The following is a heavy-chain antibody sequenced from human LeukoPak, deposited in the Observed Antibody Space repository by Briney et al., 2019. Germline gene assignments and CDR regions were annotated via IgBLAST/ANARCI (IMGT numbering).Heavy chain of an antibody. CDR1: GFTFSNYG. CDR2: IRYDGTNK. J-gene: IGHJ5*02. D-gene: IGHD4-17*01. V-gene: IGHV3-30*02. Sequence: GGSLRLSCTASGFTFSNYGMHWVRQAPGKGLEWVAFIRYDGTNKYYADSVKGRFTISRDNSKNTLYLQMNSLRAEDTAVYYCARGSWRFDYGDSGFDPWGQGTLVTVSS. CDR3: ARGSWRFDYGDSGFDP.